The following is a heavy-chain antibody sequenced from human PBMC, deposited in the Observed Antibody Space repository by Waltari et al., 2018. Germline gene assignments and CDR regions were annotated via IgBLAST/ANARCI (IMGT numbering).Heavy chain of an antibody. Sequence: QVQLQESGPGLVKPSETLSLTCTVSGGSISSYYWSWIRQPPGKGLEWIGYIYYSGSTNYNPALKSRVTISVDTSKNQFSLKLSSVTAADTAVYYCARASGSYFSYYYYYMDVWGKGTTVTVSS. D-gene: IGHD1-26*01. CDR1: GGSISSYY. CDR3: ARASGSYFSYYYYYMDV. CDR2: IYYSGST. J-gene: IGHJ6*03. V-gene: IGHV4-59*01.